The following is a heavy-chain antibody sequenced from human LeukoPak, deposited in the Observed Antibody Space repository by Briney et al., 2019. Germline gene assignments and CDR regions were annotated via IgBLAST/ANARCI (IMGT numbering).Heavy chain of an antibody. CDR3: AVAAAGVPEGGY. D-gene: IGHD6-13*01. CDR1: GYTFTGYY. V-gene: IGHV1-2*02. Sequence: ASVKVSCKASGYTFTGYYMHWVRQAPGQGLEWMGWINPNSGGTNYAQKFQGRVTVTRDTSISTAYMELSRLRSDDTAVYYCAVAAAGVPEGGYWGQGTLVTVSS. J-gene: IGHJ4*02. CDR2: INPNSGGT.